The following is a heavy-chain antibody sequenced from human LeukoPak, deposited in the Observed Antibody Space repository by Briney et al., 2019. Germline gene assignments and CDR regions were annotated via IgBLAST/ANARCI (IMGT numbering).Heavy chain of an antibody. CDR3: ARGTGSYYSLGY. D-gene: IGHD1-26*01. J-gene: IGHJ4*02. CDR2: INSDGSST. Sequence: PGGSLRLSCAASGFTFSSYWMHWVRQAPGKGLVWVSRINSDGSSTSYADSVKGRFTISRDNAKNTLYLLMDSLRAEDTAMYYCARGTGSYYSLGYWGQGTLVTVSS. V-gene: IGHV3-74*01. CDR1: GFTFSSYW.